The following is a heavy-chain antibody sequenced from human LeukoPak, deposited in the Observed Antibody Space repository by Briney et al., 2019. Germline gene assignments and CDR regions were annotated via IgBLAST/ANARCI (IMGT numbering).Heavy chain of an antibody. Sequence: SETLSLTCTVSGSSISSRNHYWGWIRQPPGKGLEWIGSIHISGTTYQNPSLKSRLTISVDTSKNQFSLKVTSVIAADTAVYYCAKTYDILTGYSVFDSWGQGTLVTVSS. V-gene: IGHV4-39*01. D-gene: IGHD3-9*01. CDR1: GSSISSRNHY. CDR2: IHISGTT. CDR3: AKTYDILTGYSVFDS. J-gene: IGHJ5*01.